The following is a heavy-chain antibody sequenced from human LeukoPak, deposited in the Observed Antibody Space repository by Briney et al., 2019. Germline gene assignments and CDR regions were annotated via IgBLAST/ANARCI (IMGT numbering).Heavy chain of an antibody. V-gene: IGHV3-21*01. J-gene: IGHJ4*02. CDR3: ATVAGFFDY. CDR2: ISSSRNYI. Sequence: GGSLRLSCAASGFTFSSYNMNWVRQAPGKGLEWVSSISSSRNYIYYADSVKGRFTISGDSAKNSLYLQMNSLRAEDTAVYYCATVAGFFDYWGQGTLVTVSS. D-gene: IGHD6-19*01. CDR1: GFTFSSYN.